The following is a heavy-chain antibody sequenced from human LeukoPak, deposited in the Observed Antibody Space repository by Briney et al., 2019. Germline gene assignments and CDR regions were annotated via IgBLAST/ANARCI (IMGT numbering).Heavy chain of an antibody. J-gene: IGHJ4*02. D-gene: IGHD3-3*01. CDR2: ISYDGSNK. V-gene: IGHV3-30*03. Sequence: GGSLRLSCAASGFTFSSYGMHWVRQAPGKGLEWVAVISYDGSNKYYADSVKGRFTISRDNSKNTLYLQMNSLRAEDTAVYYCARGDRITIFGVVIMVGGFDYWGQGTLVTVSS. CDR1: GFTFSSYG. CDR3: ARGDRITIFGVVIMVGGFDY.